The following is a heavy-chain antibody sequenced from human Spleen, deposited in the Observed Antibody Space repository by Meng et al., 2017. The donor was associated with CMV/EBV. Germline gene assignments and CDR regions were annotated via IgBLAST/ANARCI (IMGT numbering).Heavy chain of an antibody. V-gene: IGHV3-23*03. CDR3: AKNYIRSPGYFES. CDR2: VYSDGGTT. CDR1: EFTFSSYA. Sequence: AASEFTFSSYAMSWVRQAPGKGLEWVAVVYSDGGTTYHADSVKGRFSISRDNSKNTVYLQMNSLRAEDTAVYYCAKNYIRSPGYFESWGQGTLVTVSS. J-gene: IGHJ4*02. D-gene: IGHD6-6*01.